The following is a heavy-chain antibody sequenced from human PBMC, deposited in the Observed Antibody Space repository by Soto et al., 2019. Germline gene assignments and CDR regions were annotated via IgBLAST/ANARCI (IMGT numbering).Heavy chain of an antibody. CDR1: GYTFTIHA. D-gene: IGHD3-3*01. J-gene: IGHJ4*02. V-gene: IGHV1-3*01. CDR2: INAGSGNT. CDR3: ARRIWTYHDFWSGFYFDY. Sequence: GASVKVSCKSSGYTFTIHAIDGVRQAPGQRLEWMGWINAGSGNTKYSQKFQGRVNITRDTSASTVYMELSSLRSEDTAVYYCARRIWTYHDFWSGFYFDYWGQGSLVTVSS.